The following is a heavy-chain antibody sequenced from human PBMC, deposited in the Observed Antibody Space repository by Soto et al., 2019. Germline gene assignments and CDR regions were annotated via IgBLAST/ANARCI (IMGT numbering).Heavy chain of an antibody. J-gene: IGHJ4*02. CDR1: GGTFSSYA. V-gene: IGHV1-69*10. CDR2: IIPIFGIA. Sequence: ASVKVSCKASGGTFSSYAISWVRQAPGQGLEWMGGIIPIFGIANYAQKFQGRVTITADKSTSTAYMELSSLRSEDTAVYYCASVKLYYDILTGYYDYWGRGTLVTVSS. D-gene: IGHD3-9*01. CDR3: ASVKLYYDILTGYYDY.